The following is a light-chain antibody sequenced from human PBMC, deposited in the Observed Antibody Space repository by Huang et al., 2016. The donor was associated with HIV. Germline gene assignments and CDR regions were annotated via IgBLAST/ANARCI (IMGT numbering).Light chain of an antibody. J-gene: IGKJ2*01. CDR3: QQYDNLYT. Sequence: IQMTQSPASLSASVGDRVTISCQASQDIRNYLNWYQQKPGKAPTLLIYGASNLETGFPSRFSGNGSGTDFSLTISSLQSEDIATYYCQQYDNLYTFGQGTKLEIK. CDR2: GAS. V-gene: IGKV1-33*01. CDR1: QDIRNY.